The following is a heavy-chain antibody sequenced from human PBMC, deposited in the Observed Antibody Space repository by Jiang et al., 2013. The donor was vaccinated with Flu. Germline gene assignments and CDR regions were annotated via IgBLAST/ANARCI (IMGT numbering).Heavy chain of an antibody. CDR3: ARAQKYSGFELPYFDY. D-gene: IGHD5-12*01. Sequence: GSGLVKPSETLSLTCTVSGGPISSSSYYWVWIRQPPGKGLEWIGSIYYSGSTYYSPPLKRRVTMSVDTSKNQFSLKLSSVTAADTAVFYCARAQKYSGFELPYFDYWGQGSLVTVSS. V-gene: IGHV4-39*07. J-gene: IGHJ4*02. CDR2: IYYSGST. CDR1: GGPISSSSYY.